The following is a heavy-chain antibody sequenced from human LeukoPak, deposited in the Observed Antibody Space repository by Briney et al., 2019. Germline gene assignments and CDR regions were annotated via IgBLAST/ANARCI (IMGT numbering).Heavy chain of an antibody. CDR1: GYTFTRYD. CDR2: MNPNSGNT. Sequence: GASVKVSCKASGYTFTRYDINWVRQATGQGLEWMGWMNPNSGNTGYAQKFQGRVTMTRNTSISTAYMELSSLRSEDTAVYYCARGRRTSEYYGLYYYYYMDVWGKGTTVTVSS. CDR3: ARGRRTSEYYGLYYYYYMDV. D-gene: IGHD2/OR15-2a*01. V-gene: IGHV1-8*01. J-gene: IGHJ6*03.